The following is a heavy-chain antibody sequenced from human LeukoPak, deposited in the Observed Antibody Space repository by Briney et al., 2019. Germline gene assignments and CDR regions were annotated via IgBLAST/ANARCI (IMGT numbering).Heavy chain of an antibody. V-gene: IGHV1-8*03. CDR3: AKDVQMTRNDYYNYFDY. CDR2: MNPNSGNT. J-gene: IGHJ4*02. CDR1: GYTFTSYD. D-gene: IGHD3-22*01. Sequence: ASVKVSCKASGYTFTSYDINWVRQATGQGLEWMGWMNPNSGNTGYAQKFQGRVTITRNTSISTAYMELSSLRSEDTALYYCAKDVQMTRNDYYNYFDYWGQGTLVTVSS.